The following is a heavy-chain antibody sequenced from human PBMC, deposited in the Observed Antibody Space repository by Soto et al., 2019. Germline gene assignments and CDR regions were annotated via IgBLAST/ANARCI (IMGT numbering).Heavy chain of an antibody. V-gene: IGHV1-69*02. CDR3: AQMWFGELWHGKDV. CDR1: GVDFDSHT. D-gene: IGHD3-10*01. CDR2: IIPILDVT. Sequence: QLVQSGAEVKKPGSSVKVSCKASGVDFDSHTLSWVRQAPGQGPEWMGTIIPILDVTKNAQKFQGRITITADKSTSTVNMELRRLGSEDTAVYYCAQMWFGELWHGKDVWGQGTTVTVSS. J-gene: IGHJ6*02.